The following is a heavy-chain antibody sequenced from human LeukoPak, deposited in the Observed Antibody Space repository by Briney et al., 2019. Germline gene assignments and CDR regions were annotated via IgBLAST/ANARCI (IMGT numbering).Heavy chain of an antibody. CDR1: GFTFSTYG. CDR2: ISSSSAFI. CDR3: AKDGAVVVPAAKVHYYYYYYMDV. V-gene: IGHV3-21*01. D-gene: IGHD2-2*01. Sequence: GGSLRLSCAASGFTFSTYGVNWVRQAPGKGLEWVSYISSSSAFIYYADSVKGRFTISRDNAKNSLYLQTNSLRAEDTAVYYCAKDGAVVVPAAKVHYYYYYYMDVWGKGTTVTVSS. J-gene: IGHJ6*03.